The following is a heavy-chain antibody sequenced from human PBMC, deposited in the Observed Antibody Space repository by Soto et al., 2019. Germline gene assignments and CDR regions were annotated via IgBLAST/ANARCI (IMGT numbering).Heavy chain of an antibody. CDR1: GGTFSSYA. CDR3: ARELGYCSGGSCYRGVDWFDP. Sequence: SVKVSCKASGGTFSSYAISWVRQAPGQGLAWMGGIIPIFGTANYAQKFQGRVTITADKSTSTAYMELSSLRSEDTAVYYCARELGYCSGGSCYRGVDWFDPWGQGTLVTVSS. J-gene: IGHJ5*02. CDR2: IIPIFGTA. V-gene: IGHV1-69*06. D-gene: IGHD2-15*01.